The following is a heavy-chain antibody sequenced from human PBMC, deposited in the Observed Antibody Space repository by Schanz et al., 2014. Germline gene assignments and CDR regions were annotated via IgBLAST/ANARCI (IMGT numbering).Heavy chain of an antibody. CDR2: IIPILGME. CDR3: AKHRHYADNNGYPGIDY. D-gene: IGHD3-16*01. V-gene: IGHV1-69*04. CDR1: GATFNSYA. Sequence: QVRLVQSGAEVKKPGSSVKVSCKSSGATFNSYAFGWVRQAPGQGFEWVGKIIPILGMENYAQKFQGRVTITADISTSTAYMDLSSLRSEDTAVYYCAKHRHYADNNGYPGIDYWGQGTLVTVS. J-gene: IGHJ4*02.